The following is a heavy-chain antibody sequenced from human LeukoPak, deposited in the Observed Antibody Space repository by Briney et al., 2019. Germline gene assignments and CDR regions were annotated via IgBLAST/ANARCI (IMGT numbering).Heavy chain of an antibody. J-gene: IGHJ4*02. V-gene: IGHV4-61*02. CDR3: ARASPAHSGVDY. D-gene: IGHD1-1*01. Sequence: SQTLSLTCTVSGASINSGSYYWSWMRQPAGKGLEWIGRIYTSGSTNYNTSLKSRVTISVDPSKNQFSLKLKSVTAADTAVYYCARASPAHSGVDYWGQGTLVTFSS. CDR2: IYTSGST. CDR1: GASINSGSYY.